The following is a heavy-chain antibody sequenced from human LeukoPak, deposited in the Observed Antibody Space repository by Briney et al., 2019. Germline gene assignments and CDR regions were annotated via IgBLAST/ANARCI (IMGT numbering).Heavy chain of an antibody. J-gene: IGHJ4*02. Sequence: PGGSLRLSCAASGFTFSSQAMSWVRQAPGKGLEWVSAISNSGVTTYYADSVKGRFTISRDNSKNTLYLQMNSLRAEDTAIYYCAKDLSSSHVSEYSDYWGRGTPVTVSS. CDR3: AKDLSSSHVSEYSDY. V-gene: IGHV3-23*01. CDR2: ISNSGVTT. D-gene: IGHD6-6*01. CDR1: GFTFSSQA.